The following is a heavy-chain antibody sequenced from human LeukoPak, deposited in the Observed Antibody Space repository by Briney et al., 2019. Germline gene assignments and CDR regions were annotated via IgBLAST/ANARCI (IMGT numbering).Heavy chain of an antibody. D-gene: IGHD3-10*01. CDR1: GFNFGNNA. CDR2: ISASGRST. J-gene: IGHJ4*02. CDR3: AKSLWFGELFSYHDY. V-gene: IGHV3-23*01. Sequence: GGSLRLSCAASGFNFGNNAMTWVRQAPGKGLEWVSGISASGRSTYYADSVKGRFTTSRDNARSTLWLQMNSLRAEDTAVYYCAKSLWFGELFSYHDYWGQGNLVTVSS.